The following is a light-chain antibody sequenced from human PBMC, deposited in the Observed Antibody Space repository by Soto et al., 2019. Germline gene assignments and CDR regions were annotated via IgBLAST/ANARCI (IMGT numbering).Light chain of an antibody. CDR1: QSVSSSY. J-gene: IGKJ1*01. Sequence: EIVVTQSPGTLSLSPGERATLSCRASQSVSSSYLAWYQQKPGQAPRLLIYGASSRATGIPDRFSGSGSGTDFTLTISRLEPEDSAVYYCQQYGSSSTFGQGTKVDIK. CDR2: GAS. CDR3: QQYGSSST. V-gene: IGKV3-20*01.